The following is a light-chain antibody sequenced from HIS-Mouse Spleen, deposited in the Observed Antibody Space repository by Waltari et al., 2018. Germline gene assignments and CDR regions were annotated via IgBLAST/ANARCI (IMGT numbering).Light chain of an antibody. CDR2: DDS. J-gene: IGLJ2*01. CDR3: QVWDSSSDHVV. CDR1: NIGSES. V-gene: IGLV3-21*03. Sequence: SYVLTQPPSVSVAPGKTARITRGGTNIGSESVHWYQQKPSQAPGLVVYDDSDRPSGIPERFSGSNSGNTATLTISRVEAGDEADYYCQVWDSSSDHVVFSGGTKLTVL.